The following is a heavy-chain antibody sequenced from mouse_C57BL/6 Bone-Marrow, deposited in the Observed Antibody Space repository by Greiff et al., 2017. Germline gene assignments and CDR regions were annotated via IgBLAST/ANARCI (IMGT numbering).Heavy chain of an antibody. V-gene: IGHV1-47*01. CDR1: GYTFTTYP. J-gene: IGHJ2*01. CDR3: ARSSTFFCYFDY. CDR2: FHPYNDDT. D-gene: IGHD5-1*01. Sequence: VKLVESGAELVKPGASVKMSCKASGYTFTTYPIEWMKQNHGKSLEWIGNFHPYNDDTKYNEKFKGKDTLTVEKSSNTVYLELSRLTSDDSAVYYCARSSTFFCYFDYWDQGTTLTVSS.